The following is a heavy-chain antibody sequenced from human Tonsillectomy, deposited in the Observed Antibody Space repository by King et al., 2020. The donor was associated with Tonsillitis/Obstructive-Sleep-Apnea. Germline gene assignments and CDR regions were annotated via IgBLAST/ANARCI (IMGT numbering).Heavy chain of an antibody. CDR3: ASEYSGYDWERTNYYYYYMDV. D-gene: IGHD5-12*01. Sequence: QLVQSGAEVKKPGSSVKVSCKASGGTFSSYAISWVRQAPGQGLEWMGGIIPIFGTANYAQKFQGRVTITADESTSTAYMELSSLRSEDTAVYYCASEYSGYDWERTNYYYYYMDVWGKGTTVTVSS. V-gene: IGHV1-69*01. CDR1: GGTFSSYA. CDR2: IIPIFGTA. J-gene: IGHJ6*03.